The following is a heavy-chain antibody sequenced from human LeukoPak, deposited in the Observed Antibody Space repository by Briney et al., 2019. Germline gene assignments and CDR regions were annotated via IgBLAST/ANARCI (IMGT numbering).Heavy chain of an antibody. D-gene: IGHD6-19*01. CDR2: ISSSSSYI. V-gene: IGHV3-21*01. CDR1: GFTFSSYS. Sequence: GGSLRLSCAASGFTFSSYSMNWVRQAPGKGLEWVSSISSSSSYIYYADSVKGRFTISRDNAKNSLYLQMNSLRAEDTAVYYCARIVAGPNYYYYMDVWGKGTTVTVSS. J-gene: IGHJ6*03. CDR3: ARIVAGPNYYYYMDV.